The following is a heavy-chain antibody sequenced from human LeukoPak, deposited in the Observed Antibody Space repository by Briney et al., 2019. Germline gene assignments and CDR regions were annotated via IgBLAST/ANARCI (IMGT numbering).Heavy chain of an antibody. V-gene: IGHV1-18*01. Sequence: GASVKVSCKASGYTFTSHGINWVRQAPGQGLEWLGWISGYNGNTNYAQKLQGRVTMTTDTSTSTAYMELRSLRSDDTAVYYCAITGQRAHCSSTSCYRLWGYYYMDVWGKGTTVTVSS. J-gene: IGHJ6*03. CDR3: AITGQRAHCSSTSCYRLWGYYYMDV. CDR1: GYTFTSHG. CDR2: ISGYNGNT. D-gene: IGHD2-2*01.